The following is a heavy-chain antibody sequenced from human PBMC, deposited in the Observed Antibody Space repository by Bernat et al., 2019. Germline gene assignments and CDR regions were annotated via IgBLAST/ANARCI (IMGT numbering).Heavy chain of an antibody. V-gene: IGHV3-33*01. J-gene: IGHJ4*02. CDR1: GFTFSSYG. Sequence: QVQLVESGGGVVQPGRSPRLSCAASGFTFSSYGMHWVRQAPGKGLEWVAVIWYDGSNKYYADSVKGRFTISRDNSKNTLYLQMNSLRAEDTAVYYCARGPYYYGSGSPIDYWGQGTLVTVSS. CDR2: IWYDGSNK. CDR3: ARGPYYYGSGSPIDY. D-gene: IGHD3-10*01.